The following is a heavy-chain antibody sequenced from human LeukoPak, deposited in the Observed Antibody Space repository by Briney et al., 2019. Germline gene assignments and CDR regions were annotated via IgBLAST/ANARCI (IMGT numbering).Heavy chain of an antibody. D-gene: IGHD2-21*02. V-gene: IGHV3-23*01. CDR1: GFTFSTYS. CDR2: ISGSGGST. J-gene: IGHJ4*02. Sequence: PGESLRLSCAASGFTFSTYSMNWLRLAPGKGLEWVSAISGSGGSTYYADSVKGRFTISRDNSKNTLYLQMNSLRAEDTAVYYCAKLTAKSYWGQGTLVTVSS. CDR3: AKLTAKSY.